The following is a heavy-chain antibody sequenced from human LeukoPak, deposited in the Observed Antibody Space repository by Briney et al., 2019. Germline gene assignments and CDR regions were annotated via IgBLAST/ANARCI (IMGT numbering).Heavy chain of an antibody. Sequence: GESLKISWKASGYSFTSYWSGWVRQMPGKGLGWMGIIYPGDSDTRYSPSFKGQVTISANTSISTAYLQWSSLKASDTAMYYCAVSSGSLTFSFDYWGQGTLVTVSS. J-gene: IGHJ4*02. CDR1: GYSFTSYW. CDR3: AVSSGSLTFSFDY. V-gene: IGHV5-51*03. D-gene: IGHD3-22*01. CDR2: IYPGDSDT.